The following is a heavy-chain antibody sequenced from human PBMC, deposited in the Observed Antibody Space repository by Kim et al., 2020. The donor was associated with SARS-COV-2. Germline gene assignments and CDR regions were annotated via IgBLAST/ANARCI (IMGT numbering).Heavy chain of an antibody. D-gene: IGHD5-18*01. V-gene: IGHV4-4*09. CDR3: ARWDTADDAFDI. J-gene: IGHJ3*02. Sequence: NSNPSLKSRVTISLDTSKTQFSLKLSSVTAADTAVYYCARWDTADDAFDIWGQGTMVTVSS.